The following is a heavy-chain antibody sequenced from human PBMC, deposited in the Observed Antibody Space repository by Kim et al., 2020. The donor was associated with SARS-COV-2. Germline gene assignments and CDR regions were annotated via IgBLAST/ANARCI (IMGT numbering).Heavy chain of an antibody. D-gene: IGHD2-15*01. CDR3: ARVQILGYCSGGSCYRNWFDP. Sequence: SQTLSLTCAISGDSVSSNSAAWNWIRQSPSRGLEWLGRTYFRSKWYYDYAVSVKSRITIYPDTSKNQFSLQLKSVTPEDTAVYYCARVQILGYCSGGSCYRNWFDPWGQGTLVTVSS. CDR2: TYFRSKWYY. CDR1: GDSVSSNSAA. J-gene: IGHJ5*02. V-gene: IGHV6-1*01.